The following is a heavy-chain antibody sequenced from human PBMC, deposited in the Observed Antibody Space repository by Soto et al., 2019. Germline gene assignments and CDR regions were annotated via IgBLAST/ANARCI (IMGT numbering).Heavy chain of an antibody. CDR1: GFTVSSNY. Sequence: GGSLRLSCAASGFTVSSNYMSWVRQAPGKGLEWVSVIYSGGSTYYADSVKGRFTISRDNSKNTLYLQMNSLRAEDTAVYYCARRYCSGGSCFFGMDVWGQGTTVTVSS. CDR3: ARRYCSGGSCFFGMDV. D-gene: IGHD2-15*01. CDR2: IYSGGST. J-gene: IGHJ6*02. V-gene: IGHV3-53*01.